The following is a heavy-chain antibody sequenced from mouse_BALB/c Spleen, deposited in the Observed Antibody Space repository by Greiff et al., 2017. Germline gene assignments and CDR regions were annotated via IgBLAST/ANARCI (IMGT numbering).Heavy chain of an antibody. J-gene: IGHJ2*01. CDR3: ARLNWALDY. D-gene: IGHD4-1*01. V-gene: IGHV3-6*02. CDR2: ISYDGSN. Sequence: EVQLQQSGPGLVKPSQSLSLTCSVTGYSITSGYYWNWIRQFPGNKLEWMGYISYDGSNNYNPSLKNRISITRDTSKNQFFLKLNSVTTEDTATYYCARLNWALDYWGQGTTLTVSS. CDR1: GYSITSGYY.